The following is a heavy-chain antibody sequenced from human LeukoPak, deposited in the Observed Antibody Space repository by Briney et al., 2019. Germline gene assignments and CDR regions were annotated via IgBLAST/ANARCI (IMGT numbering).Heavy chain of an antibody. CDR3: ARVNGGNSFDFDY. CDR2: INGNIGVT. Sequence: ASVKVSCKASGYTFNVYYMHWVRQAPGQGLEWMGWINGNIGVTHYAQKFQGRVTMTRDTSITTAYMELSSLRSDDTAVYYCARVNGGNSFDFDYWGQGTLVTVSS. V-gene: IGHV1-2*02. D-gene: IGHD4-23*01. J-gene: IGHJ4*02. CDR1: GYTFNVYY.